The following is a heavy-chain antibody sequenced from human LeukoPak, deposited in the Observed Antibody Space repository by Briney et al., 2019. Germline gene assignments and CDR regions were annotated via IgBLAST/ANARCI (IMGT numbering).Heavy chain of an antibody. J-gene: IGHJ3*01. CDR3: ARGKMGVPAGGT. V-gene: IGHV4-59*01. CDR1: GCSISSYY. D-gene: IGHD2-2*01. CDR2: IYYSGST. Sequence: SETLSLTCTVSGCSISSYYWSWIRQPPGKGLEWIGYIYYSGSTNYNPSLKSRVTISVDTSKNQFSLKLSSVTAADTAVYYCARGKMGVPAGGTWGQGTMVTVSS.